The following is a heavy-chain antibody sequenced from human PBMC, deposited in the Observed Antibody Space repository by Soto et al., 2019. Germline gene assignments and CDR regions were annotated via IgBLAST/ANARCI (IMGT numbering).Heavy chain of an antibody. CDR3: AKGRSYYYYYGVDV. Sequence: PGGSLRLSCAASGFTFSTYSMNWVRQAPGKGLEWVSYISSSISTIFYTDSVKGRFTISRDNSKSTLYLQMNSLRAEDTALYYCAKGRSYYYYYGVDVWGQGTTVTVSS. V-gene: IGHV3-48*01. CDR1: GFTFSTYS. J-gene: IGHJ6*02. CDR2: ISSSISTI.